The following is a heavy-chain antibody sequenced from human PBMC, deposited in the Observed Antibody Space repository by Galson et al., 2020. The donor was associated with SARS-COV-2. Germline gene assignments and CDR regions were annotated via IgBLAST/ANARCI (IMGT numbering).Heavy chain of an antibody. V-gene: IGHV3-9*01. Sequence: GGSLRLSCAASGFTFDDYAMHWVRQAPGKGLEWVSGISWNSGSIGYADSVKGRFTISRDNAKNSLYLQMNSLRAEDTALYYCAKEGLRWGPPRGFDLWGRGTLVTVSS. J-gene: IGHJ2*01. CDR2: ISWNSGSI. CDR1: GFTFDDYA. D-gene: IGHD4-17*01. CDR3: AKEGLRWGPPRGFDL.